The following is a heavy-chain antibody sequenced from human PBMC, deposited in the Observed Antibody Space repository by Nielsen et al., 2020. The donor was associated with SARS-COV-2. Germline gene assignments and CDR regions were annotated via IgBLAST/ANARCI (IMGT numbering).Heavy chain of an antibody. D-gene: IGHD6-19*01. V-gene: IGHV5-51*01. CDR3: ARHVYSSIYYYYYYMDV. Sequence: GESLKISCKGSGYSFTSYWIGWVRQMPGKGLEWMGIIYPGDSDTRYSPSFQGQVTISADKSISTAYLQWSSLKASDTAMYYCARHVYSSIYYYYYYMDVWGKGTTVTVSS. J-gene: IGHJ6*03. CDR2: IYPGDSDT. CDR1: GYSFTSYW.